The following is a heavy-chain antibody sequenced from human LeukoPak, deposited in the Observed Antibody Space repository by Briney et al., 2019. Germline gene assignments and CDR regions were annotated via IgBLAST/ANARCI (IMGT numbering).Heavy chain of an antibody. D-gene: IGHD3-16*02. Sequence: ASVKVSCKASGYTFTSYGISWVRQAPGQGLEWMGWISAYNGDTNYAQKLQGRVTMTTDTSTSTAYMELRSLRSDDTAVYYCAREAGGYDYVWGSDRLTVDYWGQGTLVTVSS. CDR3: AREAGGYDYVWGSDRLTVDY. CDR1: GYTFTSYG. J-gene: IGHJ4*02. CDR2: ISAYNGDT. V-gene: IGHV1-18*01.